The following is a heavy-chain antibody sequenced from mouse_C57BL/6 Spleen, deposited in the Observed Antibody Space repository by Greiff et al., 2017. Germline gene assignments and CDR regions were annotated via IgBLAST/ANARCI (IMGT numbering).Heavy chain of an antibody. CDR1: GFTFSDYG. CDR3: ARGVLRLYAMDY. J-gene: IGHJ4*01. D-gene: IGHD1-2*01. Sequence: EVKLVESGGGLVTPGGSLKLSCAASGFTFSDYGMHWVRQAPEKGLEWVAYISSGSSTIYYADTVKGRFTISRDNAKNTLFLQMTSLRSEDTAMYYCARGVLRLYAMDYWGQGTSVTVSS. V-gene: IGHV5-17*01. CDR2: ISSGSSTI.